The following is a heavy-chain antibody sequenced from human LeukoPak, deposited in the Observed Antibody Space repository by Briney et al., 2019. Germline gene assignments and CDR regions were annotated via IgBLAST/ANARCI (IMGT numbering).Heavy chain of an antibody. CDR3: ARVPSDILTGYRNWFDP. D-gene: IGHD3-9*01. J-gene: IGHJ5*02. CDR1: GYTLTELS. V-gene: IGHV1-24*01. Sequence: ASVKVSCKVSGYTLTELSMHWVRQAPGKGLEWVGGFDPEDGETIYAQKFQGRVTMTTDTSTSTAYMELRSLRSDDTAVYYCARVPSDILTGYRNWFDPWGQGTLVTVSS. CDR2: FDPEDGET.